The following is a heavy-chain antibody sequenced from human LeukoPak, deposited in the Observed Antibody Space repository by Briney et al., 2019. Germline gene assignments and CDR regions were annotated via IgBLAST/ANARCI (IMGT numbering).Heavy chain of an antibody. D-gene: IGHD3-10*01. V-gene: IGHV1-69*05. Sequence: SVKVSCKASGGTFSSYAISWVRQAPGQGLEWMGRIIPIFGTANYAQKFQGRVTITTDESTSTAYMELSSLRSEDTAVYYCASGGSGSYYNEPVDYWGQGTLVIVSS. CDR1: GGTFSSYA. J-gene: IGHJ4*02. CDR3: ASGGSGSYYNEPVDY. CDR2: IIPIFGTA.